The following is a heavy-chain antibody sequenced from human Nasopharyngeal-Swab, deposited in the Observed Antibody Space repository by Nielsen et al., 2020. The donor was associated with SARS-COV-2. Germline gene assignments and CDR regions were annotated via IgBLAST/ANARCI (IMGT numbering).Heavy chain of an antibody. CDR1: GYRFLSHW. J-gene: IGHJ3*02. V-gene: IGHV5-51*01. CDR3: ARTAIEGGYYRGDAFDI. D-gene: IGHD3-22*01. Sequence: GESLKISCKGSGYRFLSHWVGWVRQMPGKGLEWMGIIYPGDSDTRYSPSFPGQVTISADKSINTAYLQWSSLTASDTAVYYCARTAIEGGYYRGDAFDIWGQGTMVTVSS. CDR2: IYPGDSDT.